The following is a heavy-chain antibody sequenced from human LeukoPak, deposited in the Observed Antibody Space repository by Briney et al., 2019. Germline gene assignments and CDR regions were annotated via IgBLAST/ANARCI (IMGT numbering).Heavy chain of an antibody. Sequence: QSGGSLRLSCVASGLTFSNYAMNWVRQAPGKGLEWVALIGTNPAATHYPDSVQGRFTISRDNSRNTLYLQMNSLRVEDTAIYYCAKDLDSTGYYSYNYWGQGTLVTVSS. CDR2: IGTNPAAT. D-gene: IGHD3-22*01. V-gene: IGHV3-23*01. CDR3: AKDLDSTGYYSYNY. CDR1: GLTFSNYA. J-gene: IGHJ4*02.